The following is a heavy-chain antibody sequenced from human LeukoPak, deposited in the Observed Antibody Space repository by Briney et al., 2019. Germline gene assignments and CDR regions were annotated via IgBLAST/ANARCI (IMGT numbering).Heavy chain of an antibody. J-gene: IGHJ3*02. CDR1: GGSIRSSYYY. V-gene: IGHV4-39*01. CDR2: IYDSGST. CDR3: ARQGYYDSSGYYRGSAFDI. Sequence: SETLSLTCTVSGGSIRSSYYYWGWIRQPPGKGLEWIGSIYDSGSTYYNPSLKSRVTISVDTSKNQFSLKLNSVTAADTAVYYCARQGYYDSSGYYRGSAFDIWGQGTMVTVSS. D-gene: IGHD3-22*01.